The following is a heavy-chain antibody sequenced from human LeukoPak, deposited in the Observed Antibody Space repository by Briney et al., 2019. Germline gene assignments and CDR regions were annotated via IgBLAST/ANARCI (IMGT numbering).Heavy chain of an antibody. J-gene: IGHJ4*02. V-gene: IGHV3-49*03. CDR2: IRSKAYGGTT. D-gene: IGHD3-10*01. CDR1: FXDYA. CDR3: TRVLLWFGELSRVDC. Sequence: FXDYAMSWFRQAPGKGLEWVGFIRSKAYGGTTEYAASVKGRFTISRDDSKSIAYLQMNSLKTEDTAVYYCTRVLLWFGELSRVDCWGQGTLVTVSS.